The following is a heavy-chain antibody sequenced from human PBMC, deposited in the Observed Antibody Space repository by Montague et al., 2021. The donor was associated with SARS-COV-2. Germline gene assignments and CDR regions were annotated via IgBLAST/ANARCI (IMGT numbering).Heavy chain of an antibody. CDR1: GGSITSSTYY. CDR2: IYYVGNN. CDR3: ARTVGSDDAFDV. V-gene: IGHV4-39*02. J-gene: IGHJ3*01. D-gene: IGHD4-11*01. Sequence: SETLSLTCTVSGGSITSSTYYWGWIRQPPGKGLEWIVSIYYVGNNFYNSSLKSRVAISVDTSKNHFSLKLSSVTAADTAVYYCARTVGSDDAFDVWGQGTMVTVYS.